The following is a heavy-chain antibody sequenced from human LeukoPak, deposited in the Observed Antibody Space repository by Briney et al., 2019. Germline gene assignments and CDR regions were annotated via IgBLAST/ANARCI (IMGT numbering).Heavy chain of an antibody. D-gene: IGHD3-10*01. CDR1: GFTFSSYS. V-gene: IGHV3-48*04. CDR2: ISSSGSTI. J-gene: IGHJ4*02. Sequence: GGSLRLSCAASGFTFSSYSMNWVRQAPGKGLEWVSYISSSGSTIYYADSVKGRFTISRDNAKNSLYLQMNSLRAEDTAVYYCAREGITMVRGVIGYWGQGTLVTVSS. CDR3: AREGITMVRGVIGY.